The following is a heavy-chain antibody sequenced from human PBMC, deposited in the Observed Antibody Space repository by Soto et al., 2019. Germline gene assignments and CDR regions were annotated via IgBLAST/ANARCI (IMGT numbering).Heavy chain of an antibody. CDR3: ARWWDYYGSGSYSYYGMDV. CDR1: GYSISSSNW. J-gene: IGHJ6*02. D-gene: IGHD3-10*01. CDR2: IYYSGST. Sequence: PSETLSLTCAVSGYSISSSNWWGWIRQPPGKGLEWIGYIYYSGSTYYNPSLKSRVTISVDTSKNQFSLKLSSVTAADTAVYYCARWWDYYGSGSYSYYGMDVWGQGTTVTVSS. V-gene: IGHV4-28*01.